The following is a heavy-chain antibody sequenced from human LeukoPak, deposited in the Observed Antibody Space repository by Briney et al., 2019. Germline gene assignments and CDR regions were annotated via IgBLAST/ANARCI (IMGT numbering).Heavy chain of an antibody. CDR2: LLYDGSTQ. J-gene: IGHJ4*02. V-gene: IGHV3-30*02. Sequence: GGSLRLSCAVSGFALSGYGVHWVRQAPGRGLEWVAFLLYDGSTQYYRDSVKGRFTISRDNSKTTVYLQMNSLRVEGTAVYYCARRQAVGAMSDFDNWGQGTLVTVSS. CDR3: ARRQAVGAMSDFDN. CDR1: GFALSGYG. D-gene: IGHD1-26*01.